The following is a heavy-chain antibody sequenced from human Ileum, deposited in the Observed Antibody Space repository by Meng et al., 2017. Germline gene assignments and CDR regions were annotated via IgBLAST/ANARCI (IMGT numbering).Heavy chain of an antibody. Sequence: QVQLQESGQGLVKPSQALSLTSPVSGGTLSSAGYYWSWIRQFPGKGLEWIGFIFYTGTTYYNPSLESRVTISVDTSKNQYYLKMNSVTAADTAVYYCARDVMGIRDGAVEDYWGQGTLVTVSS. J-gene: IGHJ4*02. CDR1: GGTLSSAGYY. D-gene: IGHD5-24*01. V-gene: IGHV4-31*02. CDR2: IFYTGTT. CDR3: ARDVMGIRDGAVEDY.